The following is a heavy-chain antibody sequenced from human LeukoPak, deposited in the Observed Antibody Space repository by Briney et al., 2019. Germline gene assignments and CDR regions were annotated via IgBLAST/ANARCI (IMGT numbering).Heavy chain of an antibody. Sequence: SETLSLTCTVSGGSINNYFWNWLRQPAGKGLEWIGYIYYSGSTNYNPSLKSRVTISVDTSKNQFSLKLSSVTAADTAVYYCARSPPPYYYYGMDVWGQETTVTVSS. CDR1: GGSINNYF. V-gene: IGHV4-59*08. J-gene: IGHJ6*02. CDR2: IYYSGST. CDR3: ARSPPPYYYYGMDV.